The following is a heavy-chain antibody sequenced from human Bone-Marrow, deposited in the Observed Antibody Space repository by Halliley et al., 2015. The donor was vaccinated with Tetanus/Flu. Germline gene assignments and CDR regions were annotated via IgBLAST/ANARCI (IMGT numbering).Heavy chain of an antibody. J-gene: IGHJ4*02. Sequence: SLRLSCAASGFTFSNFHLHWVRQAPGKGLEWVGVIWYDGSNSYYADSVEGRFTISRDNSKNLLYLQMNSLRAEDTALYYCATLTEIDYGGQGTLVTVSS. CDR3: ATLTEIDY. V-gene: IGHV3-33*01. CDR1: GFTFSNFH. CDR2: IWYDGSNS.